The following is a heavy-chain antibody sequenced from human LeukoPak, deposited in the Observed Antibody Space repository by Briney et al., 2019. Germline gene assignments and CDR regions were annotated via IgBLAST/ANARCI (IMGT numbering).Heavy chain of an antibody. CDR1: GFTFSSYG. CDR2: ISSSSSYI. D-gene: IGHD6-13*01. CDR3: ARVAAAFDAFDI. V-gene: IGHV3-21*01. J-gene: IGHJ3*02. Sequence: PGGSLRLSCAASGFTFSSYGMHWVRQAPGKGLEWVSSISSSSSYIYYADSVKGRFTISRDNAKNSLYLQMNSLRAEDTAVYYCARVAAAFDAFDIWGQGTMVTVSS.